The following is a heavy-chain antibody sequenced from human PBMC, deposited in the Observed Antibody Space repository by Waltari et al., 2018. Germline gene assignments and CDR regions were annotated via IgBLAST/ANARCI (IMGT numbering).Heavy chain of an antibody. D-gene: IGHD3-9*01. CDR2: IYYSGST. CDR3: ARRYDILTGLFDY. V-gene: IGHV4-39*01. J-gene: IGHJ4*02. CDR1: GGSISSSSYY. Sequence: QLQLQESGPGLVKPSETLSLTCTVSGGSISSSSYYWGWIRQPPGKGLEWIGSIYYSGSTYYNPSLKSRVTISVDTSKNQFSRKLSSVTAADTAVYYCARRYDILTGLFDYWGQGTLVTVSS.